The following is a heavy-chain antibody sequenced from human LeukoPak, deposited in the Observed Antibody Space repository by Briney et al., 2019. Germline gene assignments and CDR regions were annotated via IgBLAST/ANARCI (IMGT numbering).Heavy chain of an antibody. D-gene: IGHD3-16*02. CDR2: IKSKPDGGII. Sequence: GGSLRVSCADSGFTFSNAWMNWVRQAAGEGLEWVGRIKSKPDGGIIDYAAPVKGRFTISRDDSKKTLYLQMNRLKPEDTAVYYCTTPFFVVPSSWGQGTLVTVSS. CDR3: TTPFFVVPSS. J-gene: IGHJ5*02. CDR1: GFTFSNAW. V-gene: IGHV3-15*01.